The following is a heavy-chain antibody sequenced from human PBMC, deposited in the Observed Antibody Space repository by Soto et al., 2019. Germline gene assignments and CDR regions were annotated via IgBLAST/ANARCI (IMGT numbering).Heavy chain of an antibody. D-gene: IGHD2-15*01. V-gene: IGHV5-51*01. CDR2: IYPGDSET. CDR1: GFSFTNSW. Sequence: GESLKISCKGSGFSFTNSWIAWVRQMPGKGLEWMGIIYPGDSETTYSPSFQGQVTISADKSISTAYLQWSSLKASDSAIYYCARRCGSSRGCSTTGYFDYWGQGTLVTAPQ. J-gene: IGHJ4*02. CDR3: ARRCGSSRGCSTTGYFDY.